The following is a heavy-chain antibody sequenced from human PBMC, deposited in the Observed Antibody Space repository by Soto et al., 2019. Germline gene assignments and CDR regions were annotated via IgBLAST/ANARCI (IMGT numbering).Heavy chain of an antibody. CDR1: GFTFNSYW. J-gene: IGHJ4*02. V-gene: IGHV3-74*01. CDR2: IDGGEDSTT. CDR3: VRDSHVDY. Sequence: EVQLVESGGGLVQPGGSLRLSCAASGFTFNSYWMQWVRHAPGKGLEWVSRIDGGEDSTTNYADSMKGRFTTSRDNVKNTLYLQMNRLRAEDTAVYYFVRDSHVDYWGQGTLVTVSS.